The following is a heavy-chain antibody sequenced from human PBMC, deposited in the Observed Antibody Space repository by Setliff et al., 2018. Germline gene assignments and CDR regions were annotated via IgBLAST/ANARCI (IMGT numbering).Heavy chain of an antibody. V-gene: IGHV3-15*07. CDR3: TTDPSPTLGGVIGAAFDF. CDR2: IKGKNDGLAT. D-gene: IGHD3-16*01. CDR1: GFTFSTAW. J-gene: IGHJ3*01. Sequence: GGSLRLSCAASGFTFSTAWMNWVRQAPGKGLEWVGRIKGKNDGLATDYAAPVKGRFTISRDDSKNTLYLQMNSLKTEDTAVYYCTTDPSPTLGGVIGAAFDFWGQGTMVTVSS.